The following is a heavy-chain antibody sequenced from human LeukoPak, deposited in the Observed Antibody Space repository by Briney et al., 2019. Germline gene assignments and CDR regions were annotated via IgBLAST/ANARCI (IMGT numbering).Heavy chain of an antibody. CDR3: ARSLYGDYFDY. CDR2: ITSSSKTM. J-gene: IGHJ4*02. V-gene: IGHV3-48*01. Sequence: GGSLRLSCAASGFTFSTYSMNWVHQAPGRGLEWLSYITSSSKTMYYADSAKGRFTISRDNAKNSLYLHMNNLRAEDTAVYYCARSLYGDYFDYWGQGTLVTVSS. D-gene: IGHD4-17*01. CDR1: GFTFSTYS.